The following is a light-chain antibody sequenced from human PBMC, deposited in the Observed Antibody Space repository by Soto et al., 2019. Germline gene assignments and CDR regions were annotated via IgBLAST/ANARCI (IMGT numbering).Light chain of an antibody. J-gene: IGKJ4*01. CDR3: PQYYSPPLT. CDR1: QSVLHSSNNKNF. CDR2: WAS. Sequence: DIVMTQSPDSLAMSLAERATINCKSSQSVLHSSNNKNFLAWYQQKPGQPPKLLIYWASTRESGVPDRFSGSGSGTDFTLTISSLQAEDVAVYYCPQYYSPPLTFGGGTKVDIK. V-gene: IGKV4-1*01.